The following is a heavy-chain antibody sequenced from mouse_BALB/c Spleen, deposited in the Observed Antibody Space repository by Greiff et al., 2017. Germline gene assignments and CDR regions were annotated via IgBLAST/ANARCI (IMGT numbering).Heavy chain of an antibody. D-gene: IGHD1-1*01. CDR3: ARGVYGSSYQAWFAY. V-gene: IGHV1-61*01. Sequence: QVHVKQPGAELVRPGASVKLSCKASGYSFTSYWMNWVKQRPGQGLEWIGMIHPSDSETRLNQKFKDKATLTVDKSSSTAYMQLSSPTSEDSAVYYCARGVYGSSYQAWFAYWGQGTLVTVSA. J-gene: IGHJ3*01. CDR2: IHPSDSET. CDR1: GYSFTSYW.